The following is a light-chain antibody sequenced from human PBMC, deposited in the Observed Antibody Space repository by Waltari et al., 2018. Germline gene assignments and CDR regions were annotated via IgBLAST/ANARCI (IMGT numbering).Light chain of an antibody. CDR1: RSDVENYNL. CDR2: EVN. J-gene: IGLJ2*01. V-gene: IGLV2-23*02. Sequence: QSALTQPASVSGSPGQSITISCTGTRSDVENYNLVSWYQQHPGKAPKLMISEVNKRPSGVSNRFSGSKSGNTASLTISGLQSEDEASYYCSSYISSTSVIFGGGTKLTVL. CDR3: SSYISSTSVI.